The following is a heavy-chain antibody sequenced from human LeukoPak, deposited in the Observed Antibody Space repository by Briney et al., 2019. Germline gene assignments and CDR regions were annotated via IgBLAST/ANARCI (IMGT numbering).Heavy chain of an antibody. V-gene: IGHV3-7*03. Sequence: TGGSLRLSCAASGFTFTDYWMSWVRQAPGKGLEWVAFIRKRGIETNYVDSVKGRFTISRDNAKNTLYLQMNSLRAEDTAVYYCARGVVTVPLYYFDFWGQGTLVTVSS. CDR2: IRKRGIET. CDR3: ARGVVTVPLYYFDF. CDR1: GFTFTDYW. D-gene: IGHD2-21*02. J-gene: IGHJ4*02.